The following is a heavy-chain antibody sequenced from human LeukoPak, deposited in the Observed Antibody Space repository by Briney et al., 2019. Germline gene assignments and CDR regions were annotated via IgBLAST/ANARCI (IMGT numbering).Heavy chain of an antibody. CDR3: AKRAVVILVILVGFDNEAYYFDS. CDR1: GFTSGSYV. J-gene: IGHJ4*02. CDR2: ISGSGGGT. Sequence: GGSLRLSCAVSGFTSGSYVISWVRQAPGKGLEWVAGISGSGGGTNYPDSVKGRSTIPRDNPRNSLYSQMNSLRAEDTAVYFCAKRAVVILVILVGFDNEAYYFDSWGEGALVSVYS. V-gene: IGHV3-23*01. D-gene: IGHD3-9*01.